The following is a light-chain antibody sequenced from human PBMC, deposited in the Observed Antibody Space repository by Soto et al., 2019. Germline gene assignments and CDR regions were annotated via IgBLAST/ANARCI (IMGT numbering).Light chain of an antibody. CDR1: NIGRKS. CDR2: DDS. Sequence: SYELTQPPSVSVAPGQTARISRGGNNIGRKSVHWYQQKPGRAPVVVVYDDSDRPSGIPERFSGANSGDTATLTISRVEAGVEADYYCHVWDSSSGHYIFGTGTKLTVL. CDR3: HVWDSSSGHYI. V-gene: IGLV3-21*02. J-gene: IGLJ1*01.